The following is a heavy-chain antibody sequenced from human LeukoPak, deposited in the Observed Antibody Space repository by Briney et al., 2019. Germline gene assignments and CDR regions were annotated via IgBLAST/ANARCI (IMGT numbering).Heavy chain of an antibody. CDR3: ARHYTSSSEFDY. J-gene: IGHJ4*02. Sequence: GESLKISCKGSGYSFTSYWIGWVRQIPGKGLEWMGIIYPGNSESRYSPSFQGQVTISADKSITTAYLQWSSLKASDTAMYYCARHYTSSSEFDYWGQGTLVTVSS. CDR1: GYSFTSYW. CDR2: IYPGNSES. V-gene: IGHV5-51*01. D-gene: IGHD6-6*01.